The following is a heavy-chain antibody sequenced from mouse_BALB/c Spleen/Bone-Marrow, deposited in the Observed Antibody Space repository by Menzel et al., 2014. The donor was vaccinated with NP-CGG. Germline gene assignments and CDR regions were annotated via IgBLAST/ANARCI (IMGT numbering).Heavy chain of an antibody. CDR2: INPNNGGT. J-gene: IGHJ4*01. D-gene: IGHD1-1*01. CDR1: GYTFTDYN. CDR3: AIYYYGSSYAMDY. V-gene: IGHV1-18*01. Sequence: EVQLQESGPELVKPGASVKIPCKASGYTFTDYNMDWVKQSHGMSLEWIGDINPNNGGTIYNQKFKGKATLTVDKSSSTAYMELRSLTSEDTAVYYCAIYYYGSSYAMDYWGQGTSVTVSS.